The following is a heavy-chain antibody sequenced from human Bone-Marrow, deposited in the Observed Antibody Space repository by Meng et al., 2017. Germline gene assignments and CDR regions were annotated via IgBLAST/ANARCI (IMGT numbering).Heavy chain of an antibody. D-gene: IGHD4-17*01. CDR3: ARDSAYGDYAFVGYYYYYGMDV. J-gene: IGHJ6*02. CDR1: GFTFSSYW. V-gene: IGHV3-30*01. Sequence: GESLKISCAASGFTFSSYWMSWVRQAPGKGLEWVAVISYDGSNKYYADSVKGRFTISRDNSKNTLYLQMNSLRAEDTAVYYCARDSAYGDYAFVGYYYYYGMDVWGQGTTVTVSS. CDR2: ISYDGSNK.